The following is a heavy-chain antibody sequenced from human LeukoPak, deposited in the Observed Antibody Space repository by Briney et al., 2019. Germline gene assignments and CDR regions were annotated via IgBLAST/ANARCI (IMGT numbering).Heavy chain of an antibody. J-gene: IGHJ6*02. CDR1: GASVSSASY. Sequence: SETLSLTCTVSGASVSSASYWTWIRQPPGKGVEWIAHIYNGVNTSYNPSLKNRVTISVDTSKNQFSLKVSSVSAADTGVYYCVSHPYSSYYYHMDVWGRGTTVTVSS. V-gene: IGHV4-61*01. D-gene: IGHD5-18*01. CDR2: IYNGVNT. CDR3: VSHPYSSYYYHMDV.